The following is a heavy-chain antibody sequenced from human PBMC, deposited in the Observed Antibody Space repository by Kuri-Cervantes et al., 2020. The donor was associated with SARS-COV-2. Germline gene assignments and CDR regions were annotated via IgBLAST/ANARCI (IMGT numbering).Heavy chain of an antibody. Sequence: GESLKISCVGSGFTFSTFNMHWVRQAPGKGLEWVSFISSSSSYIYFADSVKGRFTISRDNAKNSLYLQMNSLRAEDTAVYYCARVGSSSWYFDYWGQGTLVTVSS. CDR1: GFTFSTFN. CDR3: ARVGSSSWYFDY. V-gene: IGHV3-21*01. CDR2: ISSSSSYI. J-gene: IGHJ4*02. D-gene: IGHD6-13*01.